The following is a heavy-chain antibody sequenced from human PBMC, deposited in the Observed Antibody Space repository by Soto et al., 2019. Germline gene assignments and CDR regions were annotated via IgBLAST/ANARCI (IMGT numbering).Heavy chain of an antibody. J-gene: IGHJ6*02. CDR1: GGTFSSYA. Sequence: QVQLVQSGAEVKKPGSSVKVSCKASGGTFSSYAISWVRQAPGQGLGWLGGIIPIFGTADYAQKFQGRATITADESTSTAYMDLSRLRSEDTAVYYCARPPSHYYYSGMDVWGQGTTVTVSS. V-gene: IGHV1-69*12. CDR2: IIPIFGTA. CDR3: ARPPSHYYYSGMDV. D-gene: IGHD7-27*01.